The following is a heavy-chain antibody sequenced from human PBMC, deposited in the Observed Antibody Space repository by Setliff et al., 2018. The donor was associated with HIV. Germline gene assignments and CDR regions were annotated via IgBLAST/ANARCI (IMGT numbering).Heavy chain of an antibody. D-gene: IGHD2-2*01. CDR1: GYSISSGYY. CDR3: ASVPKERSASYYYYYYMDV. Sequence: SETLSLTCTVSGYSISSGYYWGWIRQPPGKGLEWIGNIYHSGSTYYNPSLKSRVTISVDTSKNQFSLKLSSVTASDTAVFYCASVPKERSASYYYYYYMDVWGKGTTVTVSS. V-gene: IGHV4-38-2*02. J-gene: IGHJ6*03. CDR2: IYHSGST.